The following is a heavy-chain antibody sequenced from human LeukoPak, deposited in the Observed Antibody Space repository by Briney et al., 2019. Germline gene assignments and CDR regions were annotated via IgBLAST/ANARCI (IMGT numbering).Heavy chain of an antibody. CDR2: IIPAFGTA. V-gene: IGHV1-69*06. J-gene: IGHJ4*02. CDR1: ADTPPSHA. D-gene: IGHD1-7*01. CDR3: ARDYNWNFANSSPFDY. Sequence: GASVKVSCKSSADTPPSHAISWVRQAPGQGLEWMGRIIPAFGTANYAQKFQGRVTITADKSTRTAYMEMSSLRSEDTAVYYCARDYNWNFANSSPFDYWGQGTLVTVSS.